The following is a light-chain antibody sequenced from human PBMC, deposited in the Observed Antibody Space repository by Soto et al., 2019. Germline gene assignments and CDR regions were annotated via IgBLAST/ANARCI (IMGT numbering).Light chain of an antibody. J-gene: IGLJ1*01. CDR2: DND. Sequence: QSVLTQPPSVFAAPGQKVTISCSGSSSNIGNNYVSWYQQLPGTAPKLLICDNDKRPSGIPDRSSGSKSGPSATLGITGHQTGDEADYYCASWDTSLRAGVFGAGTKLTVL. V-gene: IGLV1-51*01. CDR1: SSNIGNNY. CDR3: ASWDTSLRAGV.